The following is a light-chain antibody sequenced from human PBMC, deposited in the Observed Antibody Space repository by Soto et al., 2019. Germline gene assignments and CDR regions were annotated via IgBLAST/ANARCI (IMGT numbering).Light chain of an antibody. CDR1: QSVSSN. J-gene: IGKJ4*01. CDR3: QQYGSSPGT. V-gene: IGKV3-15*01. Sequence: DIVLTQSPGTLSLSPGERATVSCRASQSVSSNLAWYQQKPGQAPRLLIYGASTRATGIPARFSGSGSGTEFTLTISSLQSEDFAVYYCQQYGSSPGTFGGGTKVDIK. CDR2: GAS.